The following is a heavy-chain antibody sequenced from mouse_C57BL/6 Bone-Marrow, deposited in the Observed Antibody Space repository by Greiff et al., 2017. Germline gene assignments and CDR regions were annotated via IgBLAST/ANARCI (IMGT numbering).Heavy chain of an antibody. V-gene: IGHV5-17*01. CDR1: GFTFSDYG. CDR2: ISSGSSTI. D-gene: IGHD2-4*01. CDR3: ARGILRRAFDY. J-gene: IGHJ2*01. Sequence: EVNVVESGGGLVKPGGSLKLSCAASGFTFSDYGMHWVRQAPEKGLEWVVYISSGSSTIYYADTVKGRFTISRDNAKNTLFLQMHSLRSEDTAMYYCARGILRRAFDYWGQGTTLTVSS.